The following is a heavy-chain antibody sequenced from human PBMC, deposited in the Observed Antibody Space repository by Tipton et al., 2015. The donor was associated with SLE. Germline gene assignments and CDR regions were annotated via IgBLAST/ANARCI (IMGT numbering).Heavy chain of an antibody. CDR2: IYYSGST. Sequence: TLSLTCTVSGGSISSYYWSWIRQPPGKGLEWIGYIYYSGSTNYNPPLKSRVTISVDTSKNQFSLKLSSVTAADTAVYYCARIPDWFDPWGQGTLVTVSS. CDR1: GGSISSYY. V-gene: IGHV4-59*08. J-gene: IGHJ5*02. CDR3: ARIPDWFDP.